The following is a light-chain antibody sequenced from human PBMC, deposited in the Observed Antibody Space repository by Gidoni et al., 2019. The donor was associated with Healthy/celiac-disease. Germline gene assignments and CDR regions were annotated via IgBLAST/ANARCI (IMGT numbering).Light chain of an antibody. CDR2: AAS. CDR3: QQSYSTPWT. CDR1: QSISSY. J-gene: IGKJ1*01. V-gene: IGKV1-39*01. Sequence: DIQLTHSPSSLSASVGDRVTITCRASQSISSYLHWYQQKPGKAPKLLIYAASSVQSGVPSRFSGSGSGTDFTLTISSLQPEDFATYYCQQSYSTPWTFXXXTKVEIK.